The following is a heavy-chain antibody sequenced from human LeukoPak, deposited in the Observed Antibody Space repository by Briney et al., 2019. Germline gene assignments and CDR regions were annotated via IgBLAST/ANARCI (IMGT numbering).Heavy chain of an antibody. V-gene: IGHV1-2*02. D-gene: IGHD4-23*01. CDR1: GYTFTGYY. CDR3: ARDDLGPNGGNSDY. Sequence: GASVKVSCKASGYTFTGYYMHWVRQAPGQGLEWMGWINPNSGGTNYAQKFQGRVTMTRDTSISTAYMELSRLRSDDTAVYYCARDDLGPNGGNSDYWGQGTLVTVSS. CDR2: INPNSGGT. J-gene: IGHJ4*02.